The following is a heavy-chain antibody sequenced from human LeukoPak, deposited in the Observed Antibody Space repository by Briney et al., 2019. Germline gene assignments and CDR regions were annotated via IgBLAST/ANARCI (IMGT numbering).Heavy chain of an antibody. Sequence: GGSLRLSCAASGFTFSSYGMHWARQAPGKGLEWVAFIRYDGSNKYYADSVKGRFTISRNNSKNTLYLQMNSLRAEDTAVYYCAKDRGYSGYDWEGVFDYWGQGTLVTVSS. D-gene: IGHD5-12*01. CDR3: AKDRGYSGYDWEGVFDY. CDR1: GFTFSSYG. V-gene: IGHV3-30*02. CDR2: IRYDGSNK. J-gene: IGHJ4*02.